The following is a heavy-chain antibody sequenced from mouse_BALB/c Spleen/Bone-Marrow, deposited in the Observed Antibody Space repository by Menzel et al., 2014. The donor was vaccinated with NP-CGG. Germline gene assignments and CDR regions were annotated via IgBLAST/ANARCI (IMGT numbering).Heavy chain of an antibody. V-gene: IGHV1-14*01. CDR3: ARSSNSWFAY. J-gene: IGHJ3*01. D-gene: IGHD2-5*01. CDR1: GYTFTSYV. CDR2: INPYNDGT. Sequence: EVKLMESGPELVKPGASVKMSCKASGYTFTSYVMHWVKQKPGQGLEWIGYINPYNDGTKYNEKFKGKATLTSDKSSSIAYMELSSLTSEDSAVYYCARSSNSWFAYWGQGTLVTVSA.